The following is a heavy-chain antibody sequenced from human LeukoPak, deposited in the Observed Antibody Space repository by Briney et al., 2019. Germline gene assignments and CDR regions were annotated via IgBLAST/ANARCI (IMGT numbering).Heavy chain of an antibody. J-gene: IGHJ5*02. CDR2: ISNDGGGT. D-gene: IGHD3-22*01. CDR1: GFIFNIFG. V-gene: IGHV3-23*01. CDR3: AKGSSGYFADL. Sequence: GGSLRLFCTASGFIFNIFGLMYVRPAPGKALEWVSAISNDGGGTTCADFVKGRFTISRDNSKNTLFLQMNSLRAEDTALYYCAKGSSGYFADLWGQGTLVTVSS.